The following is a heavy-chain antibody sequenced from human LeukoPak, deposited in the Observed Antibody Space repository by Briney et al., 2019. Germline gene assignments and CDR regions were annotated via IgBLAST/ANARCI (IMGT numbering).Heavy chain of an antibody. J-gene: IGHJ5*02. D-gene: IGHD4-17*01. Sequence: EASVKVSCKASGYTFTGYYMHWVRQAPGRGLEWMGWINPNSGGTNYAQKFQGRVTMTRDTSISTAYMELSRLRSDDTAVYYCARDSTLVYGDYVYWFDPWGQGTLVTVSS. CDR3: ARDSTLVYGDYVYWFDP. CDR1: GYTFTGYY. V-gene: IGHV1-2*02. CDR2: INPNSGGT.